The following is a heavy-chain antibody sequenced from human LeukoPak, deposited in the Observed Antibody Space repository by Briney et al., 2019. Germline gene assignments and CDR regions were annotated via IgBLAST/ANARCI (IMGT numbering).Heavy chain of an antibody. V-gene: IGHV4-59*01. Sequence: SETLSLTCTVSGGSISSYYWSWIRQPPGKGLEWIGYIYYSGSTNYNPSLKCRVTISVDTSKNQFSLKLSSVTAADTAVYYCASGVVPAVLFDYWGQGTLVTVSS. CDR2: IYYSGST. J-gene: IGHJ4*02. CDR3: ASGVVPAVLFDY. D-gene: IGHD2-2*01. CDR1: GGSISSYY.